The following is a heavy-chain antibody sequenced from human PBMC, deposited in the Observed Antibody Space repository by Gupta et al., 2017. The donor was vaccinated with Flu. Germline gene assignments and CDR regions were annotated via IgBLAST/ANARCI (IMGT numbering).Heavy chain of an antibody. J-gene: IGHJ4*02. Sequence: QVQLQQSGPGLVKPSETLSLTCNVTGGSFNSHYWTWIRQPAGRGLDWIGRFYATGGITYNPSLKSRVSMSVDTSKNQFSLKLTAVTAADTAVYYCSSGYYYDSDGYFFDSWGQGTLVTVSS. CDR2: FYATGGI. CDR1: GGSFNSHY. CDR3: SSGYYYDSDGYFFDS. D-gene: IGHD3-22*01. V-gene: IGHV4-4*07.